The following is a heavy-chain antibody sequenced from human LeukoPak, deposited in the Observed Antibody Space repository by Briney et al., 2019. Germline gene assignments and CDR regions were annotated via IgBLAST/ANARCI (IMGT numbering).Heavy chain of an antibody. J-gene: IGHJ4*02. Sequence: SETLSLTCTVSGGSISSGGYYWSWLRQPPGKALEWIGYIYYSGSANYNPSLEGRVTISVDTSKNQFSVKLSSVTAADTAVYYCAGSQNYYGSGDYWSQGTLVTVSS. CDR1: GGSISSGGYY. CDR2: IYYSGSA. D-gene: IGHD3-10*01. CDR3: AGSQNYYGSGDY. V-gene: IGHV4-61*08.